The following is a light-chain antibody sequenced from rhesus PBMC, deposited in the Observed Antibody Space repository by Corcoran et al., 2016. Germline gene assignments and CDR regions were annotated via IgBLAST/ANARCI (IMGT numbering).Light chain of an antibody. CDR1: QSISSW. CDR3: QQYSSSPPWT. V-gene: IGKV1-22*01. J-gene: IGKJ1*01. Sequence: DIQMTQSPSSLSASVGDTVTITCRASQSISSWLAWYQQNPGKAPKFLIYKASSLQSGVPSRLTVSGSGTDFTLTISSLQSEDFATYYCQQYSSSPPWTFGQGTKVEIK. CDR2: KAS.